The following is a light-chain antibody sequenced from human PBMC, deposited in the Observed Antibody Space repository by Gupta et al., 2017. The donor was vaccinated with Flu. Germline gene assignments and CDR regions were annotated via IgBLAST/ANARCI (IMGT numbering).Light chain of an antibody. CDR3: QQYNNWPPYT. Sequence: DIVMTQSPATLAVSSGERATLSCRASQSVSSNLAWYQQKPGQAPRPLIYGASTRATGIPARFRGSVSGTEFTLTISSLQSEDFAVYYCQQYNNWPPYTFGQGTKLEIK. V-gene: IGKV3-15*01. CDR2: GAS. CDR1: QSVSSN. J-gene: IGKJ2*01.